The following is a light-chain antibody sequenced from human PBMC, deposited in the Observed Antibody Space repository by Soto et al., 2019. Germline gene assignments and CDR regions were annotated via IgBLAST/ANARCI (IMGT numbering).Light chain of an antibody. Sequence: DIQMTQSPSSVSASVGDRVTITCRARQGISSWLAWYQQKPGKAPKLLIYAASSLKSGVPSRFSGSGSGTDVTLPISSLQPEDFATYYFQQAKSCPSTSGPGTKVDTK. CDR1: QGISSW. CDR3: QQAKSCPST. CDR2: AAS. V-gene: IGKV1-12*02. J-gene: IGKJ3*01.